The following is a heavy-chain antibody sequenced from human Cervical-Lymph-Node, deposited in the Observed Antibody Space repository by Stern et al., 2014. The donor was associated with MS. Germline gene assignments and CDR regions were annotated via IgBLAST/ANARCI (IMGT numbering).Heavy chain of an antibody. CDR3: ARQRYFDY. CDR1: GYRFTTYW. Sequence: EVHLVESGAEVKKPGESLKISCKGSGYRFTTYWIGWVRQMPGKGLEWIAIIFPGGSDIRYSPSFQGQVTISADKSSSTAYLQWNNLKASDTAIYYCARQRYFDYWGQGTLVTVSS. CDR2: IFPGGSDI. J-gene: IGHJ4*02. V-gene: IGHV5-51*01.